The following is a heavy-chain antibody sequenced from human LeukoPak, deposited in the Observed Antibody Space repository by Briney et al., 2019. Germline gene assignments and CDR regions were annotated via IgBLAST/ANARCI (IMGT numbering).Heavy chain of an antibody. V-gene: IGHV4-4*07. J-gene: IGHJ6*03. CDR3: ARASVVPAAILNYYYHMDV. CDR2: IYTSGST. Sequence: PSETLSLTCTVSDGSISSYYWSWIRQPAGKGLEWIGRIYTSGSTNYNPSLKSRVTMSVDTSKNQFSLKLSSVTAADTAVYYCARASVVPAAILNYYYHMDVWGKGTTVTVSS. CDR1: DGSISSYY. D-gene: IGHD2-2*01.